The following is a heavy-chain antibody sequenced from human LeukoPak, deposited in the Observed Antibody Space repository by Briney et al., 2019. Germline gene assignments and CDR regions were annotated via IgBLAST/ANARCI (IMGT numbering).Heavy chain of an antibody. V-gene: IGHV4-59*08. CDR3: ARHGDGLYYYDSSGYYFGDAFDI. J-gene: IGHJ3*02. Sequence: SETLSLTCTVSGGSISSYYWSWIRQPPGKGLEWIGYIYYSGSTYYNPSLKSRVTISVDTSKNQFSLKLSSVTAADTAVYYCARHGDGLYYYDSSGYYFGDAFDIWGQGTMVTVSS. D-gene: IGHD3-22*01. CDR1: GGSISSYY. CDR2: IYYSGST.